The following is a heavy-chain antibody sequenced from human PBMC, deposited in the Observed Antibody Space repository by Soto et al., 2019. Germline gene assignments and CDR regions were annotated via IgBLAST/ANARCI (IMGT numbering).Heavy chain of an antibody. J-gene: IGHJ6*02. V-gene: IGHV3-30-3*01. CDR2: ISYDGSNK. Sequence: GGSLRLSCAASGFTFSSYAMHWVRQAPGKGLEWVAVISYDGSNKYYADSVKGRFTISRDNSKNTLYLQMNSLRAEDTAVYYCARDLVVVAATPAYYYYGMDVWGQGTTVTVSS. CDR1: GFTFSSYA. CDR3: ARDLVVVAATPAYYYYGMDV. D-gene: IGHD2-15*01.